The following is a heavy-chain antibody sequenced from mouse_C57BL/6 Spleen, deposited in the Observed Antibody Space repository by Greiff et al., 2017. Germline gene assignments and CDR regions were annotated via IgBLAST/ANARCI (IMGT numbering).Heavy chain of an antibody. CDR3: SGGYRNLYYFHY. CDR1: GYTFTDYY. J-gene: IGHJ2*01. V-gene: IGHV1-76*01. Sequence: VKLMESGAELVRPGASVKLSCKASGYTFTDYYINWVKQRPGQGLEWIARIYPGSGNTYYNEKFKGKATLTAEKSSSTAYMQLSSLTSEDPSFYFCSGGYRNLYYFHYRRQATTLPVSS. CDR2: IYPGSGNT.